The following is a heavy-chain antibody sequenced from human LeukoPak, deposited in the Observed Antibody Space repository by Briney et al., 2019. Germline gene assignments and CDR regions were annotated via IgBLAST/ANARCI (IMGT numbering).Heavy chain of an antibody. V-gene: IGHV4-34*01. CDR2: INHSGST. D-gene: IGHD6-19*01. CDR1: GGSFSGYY. Sequence: SDNLSLTCAVYGGSFSGYYWSWIRQPPGKGLEWIGEINHSGSTNYNPSLKSRVTISVDTSKNQFSLKLSSVTAADTAVYYCASGIAVANYWGQGTLVTVSS. J-gene: IGHJ4*02. CDR3: ASGIAVANY.